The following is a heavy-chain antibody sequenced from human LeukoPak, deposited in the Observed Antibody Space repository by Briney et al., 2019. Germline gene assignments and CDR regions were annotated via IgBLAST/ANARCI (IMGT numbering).Heavy chain of an antibody. V-gene: IGHV3-30-3*02. Sequence: PGGSLRLSCAASGFTFSSYAMHWVRQAPGKGLEWVAVISYDGSNKYYADSVKGRFTISRDNSKNTLYLQMNSLRAEDTAVYYCAKIPGRYYDFWSGHIDGDYWGQGTLVTVSS. D-gene: IGHD3-3*01. J-gene: IGHJ4*02. CDR1: GFTFSSYA. CDR2: ISYDGSNK. CDR3: AKIPGRYYDFWSGHIDGDY.